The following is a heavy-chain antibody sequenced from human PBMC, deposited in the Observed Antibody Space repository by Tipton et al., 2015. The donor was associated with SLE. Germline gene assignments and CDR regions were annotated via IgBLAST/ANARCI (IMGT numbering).Heavy chain of an antibody. Sequence: GLVKPSETLSLTCTVSGGSISNGSSYWGWIRQPPGKGLEWIASIYYSGTTYHSPSLQSRVGISLDTSKNQFSLRLRSVTAADTAMYYCARAFSRSPYFDYWGQGTLVTVSS. CDR3: ARAFSRSPYFDY. J-gene: IGHJ4*02. V-gene: IGHV4-39*07. CDR1: GGSISNGSSY. CDR2: IYYSGTT. D-gene: IGHD6-6*01.